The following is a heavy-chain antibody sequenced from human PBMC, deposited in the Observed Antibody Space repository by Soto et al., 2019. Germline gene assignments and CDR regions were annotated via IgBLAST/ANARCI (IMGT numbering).Heavy chain of an antibody. V-gene: IGHV4-31*03. CDR2: IYYSGST. D-gene: IGHD3-3*01. CDR3: ARWWSGSRQGFDP. Sequence: QVQLQESGPGLVKPSQTLSLTCPVSGGSISSGDYYWSWIRQHPGKGLEWIGYIYYSGSTYYNPFLKSGVTISVDTSKNKFSLRLNSVTAADTAVYYCARWWSGSRQGFDPWGQGTPVTVSS. CDR1: GGSISSGDYY. J-gene: IGHJ5*02.